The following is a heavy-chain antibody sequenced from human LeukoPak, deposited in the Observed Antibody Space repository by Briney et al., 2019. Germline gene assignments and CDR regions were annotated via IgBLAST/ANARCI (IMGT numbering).Heavy chain of an antibody. D-gene: IGHD6-13*01. Sequence: SQTLSLTCAIYGDSVSTNSAAWNWIRQSPSRGLEWLGRTYYRSKFYYDYAESLISRISITADTSKNQFSLQLKSVTPEDTAVYYCARVGCPYSSSWCGYGMDVWGLGTTVTVSS. V-gene: IGHV6-1*01. J-gene: IGHJ6*02. CDR1: GDSVSTNSAA. CDR3: ARVGCPYSSSWCGYGMDV. CDR2: TYYRSKFYY.